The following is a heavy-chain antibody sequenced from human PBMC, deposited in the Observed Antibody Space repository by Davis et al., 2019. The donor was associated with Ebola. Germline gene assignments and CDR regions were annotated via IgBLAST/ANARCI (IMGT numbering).Heavy chain of an antibody. J-gene: IGHJ6*02. CDR3: ARHARPYYYGMDV. CDR2: IYHSGST. Sequence: SETLSLTCAVSGGSISSGGYSWSWLRQPPGKGLEWIGYIYHSGSTYYNPSLKSRVTISVDTSKNQFSLKLSSVTAADTAVYDCARHARPYYYGMDVWGQGTTVTVSS. CDR1: GGSISSGGYS. D-gene: IGHD6-6*01. V-gene: IGHV4-30-2*01.